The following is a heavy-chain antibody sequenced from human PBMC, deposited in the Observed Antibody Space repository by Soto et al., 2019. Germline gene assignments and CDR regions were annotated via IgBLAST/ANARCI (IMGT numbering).Heavy chain of an antibody. D-gene: IGHD3-10*01. CDR1: GYTFTSYD. CDR3: ARSVGGSNVNFDY. J-gene: IGHJ4*02. V-gene: IGHV1-8*01. Sequence: QVQLVQSGAEVRTPGASVKVSCKASGYTFTSYDINWVRQATGQGPEWMGWMNPDSGNTGYVQKFQGRVTMTRNTAISTAYMELSSLRSEDTAVYYCARSVGGSNVNFDYWGQGTLVTVSP. CDR2: MNPDSGNT.